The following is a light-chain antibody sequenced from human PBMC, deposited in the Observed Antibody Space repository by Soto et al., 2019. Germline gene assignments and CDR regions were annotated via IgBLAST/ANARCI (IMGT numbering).Light chain of an antibody. CDR2: GAS. J-gene: IGKJ1*01. CDR1: QSVTSSY. CDR3: QQSGSSPRT. Sequence: EIVLTQSPGTLSLSPGERATLSCRASQSVTSSYLAWYQQKPGQAPRLLIYGASIRATGIPDRFSGSGSGTDFTLTISRLDPEDFAVYYCQQSGSSPRTFRQGTKVEIK. V-gene: IGKV3-20*01.